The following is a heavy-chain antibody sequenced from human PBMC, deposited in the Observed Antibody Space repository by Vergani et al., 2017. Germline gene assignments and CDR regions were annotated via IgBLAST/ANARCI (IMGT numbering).Heavy chain of an antibody. V-gene: IGHV4-59*01. J-gene: IGHJ3*02. D-gene: IGHD3-10*01. CDR3: ARGGVTMVRGVPDAFDI. CDR2: IYYSGST. CDR1: GGSISSYY. Sequence: QVQLQESGPGLVTPSETLSLTCTVSGGSISSYYWSWIRQPPGKGLEWIGYIYYSGSTNYNPSLKSRVTISVDTSKNQFSLKLSSVTAADTAVYYCARGGVTMVRGVPDAFDIWGQGTMVTVSS.